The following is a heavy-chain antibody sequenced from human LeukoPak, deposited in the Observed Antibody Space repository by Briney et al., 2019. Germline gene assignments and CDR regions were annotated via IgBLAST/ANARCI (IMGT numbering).Heavy chain of an antibody. D-gene: IGHD6-13*01. CDR1: GFTFSSYA. CDR2: ISYDGSNK. Sequence: GGPLRLSCAASGFTFSSYAMHWVRQAPGKGPEWVAVISYDGSNKYYADSVKGRFTISRDNSENTLYLQMNSLRAEDTAVYYCHISSRTPIVDAFDIWGQGTMVTVSS. CDR3: HISSRTPIVDAFDI. J-gene: IGHJ3*02. V-gene: IGHV3-30-3*01.